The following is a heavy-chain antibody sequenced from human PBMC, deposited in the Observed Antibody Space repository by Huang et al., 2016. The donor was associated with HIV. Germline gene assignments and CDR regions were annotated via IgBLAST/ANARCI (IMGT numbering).Heavy chain of an antibody. V-gene: IGHV3-30-3*01. CDR2: ISYDGSNK. J-gene: IGHJ6*03. CDR3: ARRAVAAIYYYYYMDV. Sequence: QVQLVESGGGVVQPGRSLSISCAASGFPFSNYDMHWVRQGPGKGREWWEGISYDGSNKYYKDSVKGRFTISRDNSKNALYLQMNSLRAEDTAVYYCARRAVAAIYYYYYMDVWGKGTTVTVSS. D-gene: IGHD6-19*01. CDR1: GFPFSNYD.